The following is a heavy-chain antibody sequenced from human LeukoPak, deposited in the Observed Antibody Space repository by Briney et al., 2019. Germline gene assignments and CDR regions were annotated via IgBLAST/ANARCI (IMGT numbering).Heavy chain of an antibody. D-gene: IGHD3-10*01. CDR2: ISGSAITT. Sequence: GGSLRLSCAASGFAFSSYAMSWVRQAPGKGLEWVSSISGSAITTYYADSVKGRFAISRDNSKNTLYLQMTSLRAEDTAVYYCAKDQRFGDLDDYRGQGTLVTVSS. CDR1: GFAFSSYA. CDR3: AKDQRFGDLDDY. J-gene: IGHJ4*02. V-gene: IGHV3-23*01.